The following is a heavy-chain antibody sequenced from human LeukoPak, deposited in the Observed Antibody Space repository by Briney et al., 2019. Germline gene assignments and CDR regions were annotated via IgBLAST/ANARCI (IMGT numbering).Heavy chain of an antibody. CDR2: IISSSSYI. Sequence: GGSLRLSCAASGFTFSSYSMNWVRQAPGKGLEWVSSIISSSSYIYYADSVKGRFTISRDIAKNSLYLQMNSLRAEDTAVYYCARDPIAVAGYFVYWGQGTLVTVSS. J-gene: IGHJ4*02. D-gene: IGHD6-19*01. CDR1: GFTFSSYS. V-gene: IGHV3-21*01. CDR3: ARDPIAVAGYFVY.